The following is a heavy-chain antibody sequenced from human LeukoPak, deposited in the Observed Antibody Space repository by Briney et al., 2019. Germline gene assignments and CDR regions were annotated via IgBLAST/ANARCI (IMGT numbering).Heavy chain of an antibody. Sequence: GGSLRLSCAASGFTFSSYGKHWVRQAPGKGLEWVAVISYDGSNKYYADSVKGRFTISRDNSKNTLYLQMNSLRAEDTAVYYCAKELRGDSYGLRNNWFDPWGQGTLVTVSS. J-gene: IGHJ5*02. CDR3: AKELRGDSYGLRNNWFDP. CDR2: ISYDGSNK. V-gene: IGHV3-30*18. D-gene: IGHD5-18*01. CDR1: GFTFSSYG.